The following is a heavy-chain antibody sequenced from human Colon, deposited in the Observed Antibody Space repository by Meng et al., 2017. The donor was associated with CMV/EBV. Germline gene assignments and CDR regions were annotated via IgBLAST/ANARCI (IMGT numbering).Heavy chain of an antibody. V-gene: IGHV1-18*01. CDR3: AREMERPQHKDAFDF. D-gene: IGHD1-1*01. Sequence: ASVKVSCKTSGYSFTRNGVAWVRQAPGQGLEFMGWITAYNGNTKYAQKFQDRVTMTTDTSTSTVYMELRSLTSDDTAVYFCAREMERPQHKDAFDFWGQGTMVTVS. J-gene: IGHJ3*01. CDR2: ITAYNGNT. CDR1: GYSFTRNG.